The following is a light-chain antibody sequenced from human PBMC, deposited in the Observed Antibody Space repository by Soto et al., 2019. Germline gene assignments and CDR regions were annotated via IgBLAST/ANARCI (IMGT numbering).Light chain of an antibody. CDR3: ATWDDSLNGWV. Sequence: QAVVTRPPSASGTPGQRVTISCSGSSSNIGSNTVSWYQQLPGTAPKLLIYTNNQRPSGVPDRFSGSKSGTSASLAISGLQSEDEADYYCATWDDSLNGWVFGGGTQLTVL. CDR1: SSNIGSNT. V-gene: IGLV1-44*01. CDR2: TNN. J-gene: IGLJ3*02.